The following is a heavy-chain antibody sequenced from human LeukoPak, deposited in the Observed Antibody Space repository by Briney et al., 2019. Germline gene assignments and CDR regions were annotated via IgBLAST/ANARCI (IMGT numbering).Heavy chain of an antibody. CDR2: IKQDGSEK. V-gene: IGHV3-7*01. D-gene: IGHD6-19*01. J-gene: IGHJ6*02. Sequence: GGSLRLSCAASGFTFSSYWMSWVRQAPGKGLEWVANIKQDGSEKYYVDSVKGRFTISRDNAKNSLYLQMNSLRAEDTAVYYCGRDSVGSGWPYYSYSGMDVWAKGPRSPSP. CDR1: GFTFSSYW. CDR3: GRDSVGSGWPYYSYSGMDV.